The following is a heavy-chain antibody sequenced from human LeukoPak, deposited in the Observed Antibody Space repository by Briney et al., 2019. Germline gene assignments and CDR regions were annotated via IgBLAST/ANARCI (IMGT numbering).Heavy chain of an antibody. CDR1: GFTFSRYW. CDR3: ARGQDWNHDY. V-gene: IGHV3-7*01. D-gene: IGHD1-1*01. CDR2: IREDGSEK. J-gene: IGHJ4*02. Sequence: PGGSLRLSCAASGFTFSRYWMSWVRQAPGKGLEWVANIREDGSEKYYVNSVKGRFTISRDNAKNSLYLQMNSLRAEDTTVYYCARGQDWNHDYWGQGTLVTVSS.